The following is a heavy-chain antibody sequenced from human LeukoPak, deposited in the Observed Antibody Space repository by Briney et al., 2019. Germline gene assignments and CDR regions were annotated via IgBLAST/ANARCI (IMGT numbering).Heavy chain of an antibody. J-gene: IGHJ4*02. CDR2: IMGTGYTT. Sequence: RGGSLRLSCAASKFSFSNYSLSWVRHAPGEGLDWVSTIMGTGYTTYYADSLKGRFTISRDNSESTVYLQMYSLRAEDTAVYYCAKHPSLSTWDPIDYWGQGHLVTVSS. CDR1: KFSFSNYS. V-gene: IGHV3-23*01. CDR3: AKHPSLSTWDPIDY. D-gene: IGHD5/OR15-5a*01.